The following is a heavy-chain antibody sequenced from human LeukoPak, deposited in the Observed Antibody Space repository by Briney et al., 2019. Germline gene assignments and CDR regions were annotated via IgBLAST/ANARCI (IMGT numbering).Heavy chain of an antibody. CDR2: IYYSGST. J-gene: IGHJ6*03. CDR1: GGSISSYY. CDR3: ARGYYSSSPGGYYYYYYYMDV. D-gene: IGHD6-6*01. V-gene: IGHV4-59*01. Sequence: ASETLSLTCTVSGGSISSYYWSWIRQPPGKGLEWIGYIYYSGSTNYNPSLKSRVTISVDTSKNQFSLKLSSVTAADTAVYYCARGYYSSSPGGYYYYYYYMDVWGKGTTVTVSS.